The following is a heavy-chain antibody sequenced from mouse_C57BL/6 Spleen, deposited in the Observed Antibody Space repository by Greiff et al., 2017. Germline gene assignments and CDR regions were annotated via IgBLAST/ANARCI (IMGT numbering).Heavy chain of an antibody. J-gene: IGHJ3*01. Sequence: VQLQQSGPVLVKPGASVKMSCKASGYTFTDYYMNWVKQSHGKSLEWIGVINPYNGGTSYNQKFKGKATLTVDKSSSTAYMELNSLTSEDSAVYYCARGAQATWFAYWGQGTLVTVSA. CDR3: ARGAQATWFAY. CDR1: GYTFTDYY. V-gene: IGHV1-19*01. CDR2: INPYNGGT. D-gene: IGHD3-2*02.